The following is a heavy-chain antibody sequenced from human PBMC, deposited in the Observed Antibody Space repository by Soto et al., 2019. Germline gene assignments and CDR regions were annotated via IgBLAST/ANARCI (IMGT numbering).Heavy chain of an antibody. J-gene: IGHJ6*04. D-gene: IGHD1-7*01. CDR2: ISSSSSTI. CDR3: ARDLRNWNYVPWGMDV. CDR1: GFTFSSYS. V-gene: IGHV3-48*01. Sequence: GGSLRLSCAASGFTFSSYSMNWVRQAPGQGLEWVSYISSSSSTIYYADSVKGRFTISRDNAKNSLYLQMNSLRAEDTAVYYCARDLRNWNYVPWGMDVWGKGTTVTVSS.